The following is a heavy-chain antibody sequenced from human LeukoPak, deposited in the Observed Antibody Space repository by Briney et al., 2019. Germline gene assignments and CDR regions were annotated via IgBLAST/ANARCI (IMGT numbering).Heavy chain of an antibody. V-gene: IGHV1-18*01. Sequence: ASVKVSCKASGYTFTSYGISWVRQAPGQGLEWMGWISAYNGNTNYAQKLQGRVTMTTDTSTSAAYMELRSLRFDDTAVYYCANSGYDSSGLWYLDYWGQGTLVTVSS. J-gene: IGHJ4*02. CDR3: ANSGYDSSGLWYLDY. CDR1: GYTFTSYG. CDR2: ISAYNGNT. D-gene: IGHD3-22*01.